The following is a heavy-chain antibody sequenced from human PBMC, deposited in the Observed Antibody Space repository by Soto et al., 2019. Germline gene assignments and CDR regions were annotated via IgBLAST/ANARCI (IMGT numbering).Heavy chain of an antibody. CDR2: VYPGDSDA. Sequence: PGESLKIACQASGYGFTSHWIAWVRQQPGKGLEWMGIVYPGDSDARYSPSFQGQVTISADKSISTAYLQWSSLKASDTAMYYCARRVRDYAFDIWGPRTMVTVPS. V-gene: IGHV5-51*01. J-gene: IGHJ3*02. CDR3: ARRVRDYAFDI. CDR1: GYGFTSHW.